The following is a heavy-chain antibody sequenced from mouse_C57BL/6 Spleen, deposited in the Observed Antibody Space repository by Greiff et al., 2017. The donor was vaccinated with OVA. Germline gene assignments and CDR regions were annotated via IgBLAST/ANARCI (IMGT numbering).Heavy chain of an antibody. CDR1: GYAFSSSW. J-gene: IGHJ4*01. V-gene: IGHV1-82*01. CDR2: IYPGDGDT. Sequence: QVQLQQSGPELVKPGASVKISCKASGYAFSSSWMNWVKQRPGKGLEWIGRIYPGDGDTNYNGKFKGKATLTADKSSSTAYMQLSSLTSEDSAVYFCARRDYDGRDAMDYWGQGTSVTVSS. D-gene: IGHD2-4*01. CDR3: ARRDYDGRDAMDY.